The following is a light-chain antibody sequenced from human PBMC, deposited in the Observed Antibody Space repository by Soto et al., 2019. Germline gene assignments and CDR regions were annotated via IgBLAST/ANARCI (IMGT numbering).Light chain of an antibody. CDR1: QSVSSN. J-gene: IGKJ1*01. CDR2: GAS. Sequence: EIVMTQSPATLSVSPGERATLSCRASQSVSSNVAWYQQKPGQAPRLLIYGASTRATGIPARFSGSGSGTEFTLTITSLQSEDFAVYYCQQFNSWPPWTFGQGTKVEIK. CDR3: QQFNSWPPWT. V-gene: IGKV3-15*01.